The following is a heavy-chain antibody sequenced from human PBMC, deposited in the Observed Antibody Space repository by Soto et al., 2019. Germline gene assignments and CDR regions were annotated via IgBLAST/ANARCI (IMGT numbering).Heavy chain of an antibody. Sequence: GGSLRLSCAASGFTFSSYGMHWVRQAPGKGLEWVAVIWYDGSNKYYADSVKGRFTISRDNSKNTLYLQMNSLRAEDTAVYYCARPPGLVAHNPYYYYYGMDVWGQGTTVTVSS. CDR1: GFTFSSYG. V-gene: IGHV3-33*01. CDR3: ARPPGLVAHNPYYYYYGMDV. D-gene: IGHD5-12*01. J-gene: IGHJ6*02. CDR2: IWYDGSNK.